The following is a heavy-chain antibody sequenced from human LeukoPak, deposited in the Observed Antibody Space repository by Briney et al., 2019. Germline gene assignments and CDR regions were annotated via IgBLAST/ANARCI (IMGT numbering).Heavy chain of an antibody. D-gene: IGHD3-10*01. V-gene: IGHV4-34*01. J-gene: IGHJ4*02. CDR3: ASRRYGSGSHDY. CDR1: GGSFSGYY. Sequence: SETLSLTCAVYGGSFSGYYWSWIRQPPGKGLEWIGGINHSGSTNYNPSLKSRVTISVDTSKNQFSLKLSSVTAADTAVYYCASRRYGSGSHDYWGQGTLVTVSS. CDR2: INHSGST.